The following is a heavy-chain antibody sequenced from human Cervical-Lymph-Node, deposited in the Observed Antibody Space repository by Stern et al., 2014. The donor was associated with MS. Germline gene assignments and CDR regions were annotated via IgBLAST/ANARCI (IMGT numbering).Heavy chain of an antibody. CDR1: GFTFDDYG. V-gene: IGHV3-9*01. CDR3: VKVRYFDWTSPGDR. D-gene: IGHD3-9*01. Sequence: EVQLVESGGGLVQPGRSLRLSCAGFGFTFDDYGMHWVRQAPGKGLEWVAGINWNGYKKDYADSVKGRFIISRDNAKDSLYLQMNSLRLEDTALYYCVKVRYFDWTSPGDRWGQGTLVTVSS. CDR2: INWNGYKK. J-gene: IGHJ5*02.